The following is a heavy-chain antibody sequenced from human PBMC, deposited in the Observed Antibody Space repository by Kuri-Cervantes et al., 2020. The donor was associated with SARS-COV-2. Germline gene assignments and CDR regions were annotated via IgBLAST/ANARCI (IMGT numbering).Heavy chain of an antibody. V-gene: IGHV3-7*01. D-gene: IGHD2-2*01. J-gene: IGHJ4*02. CDR2: IKQDGSEK. CDR1: GFTFSSYW. CDR3: AREGYCSSVSCFLFDY. Sequence: GESLKISCAASGFTFSSYWMSWVRQAPGKGLEWVANIKQDGSEKYYVDSVKGRFTISRDNAKNSLYLQMNSLRAEDTAVYYCAREGYCSSVSCFLFDYWGQGMLVTVSS.